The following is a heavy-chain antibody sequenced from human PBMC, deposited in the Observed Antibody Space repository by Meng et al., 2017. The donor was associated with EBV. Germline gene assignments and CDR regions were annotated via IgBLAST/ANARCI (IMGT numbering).Heavy chain of an antibody. CDR1: GYTFTGYY. CDR3: ARVGIAVAGTGDY. Sequence: QVQLVQSGGGVKKPVASVKVSCKASGYTFTGYYMHWVRQAPGQGLEWMGRINPNSGGTNYAQKFQGRVTMTRDTSISTAYMELSRLRSDDTAVYYCARVGIAVAGTGDYWGQGTLVTVSS. D-gene: IGHD6-19*01. CDR2: INPNSGGT. J-gene: IGHJ4*02. V-gene: IGHV1-2*06.